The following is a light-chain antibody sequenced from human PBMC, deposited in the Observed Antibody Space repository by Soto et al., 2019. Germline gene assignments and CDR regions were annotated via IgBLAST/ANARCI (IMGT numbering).Light chain of an antibody. CDR3: QSYDTRLSGSNV. V-gene: IGLV1-40*01. Sequence: QSVLTQPPSVSGAPGQRVTISCTGSSSNIGAGYDVHWYQQLPGTAPKLLISGDSNRPSGVPDRFSGSKSGTSASLAITGLQAEDEADYYCQSYDTRLSGSNVFGSGTQLTVL. J-gene: IGLJ6*01. CDR2: GDS. CDR1: SSNIGAGYD.